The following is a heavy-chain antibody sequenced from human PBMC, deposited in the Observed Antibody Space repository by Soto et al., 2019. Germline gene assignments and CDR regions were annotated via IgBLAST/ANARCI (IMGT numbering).Heavy chain of an antibody. V-gene: IGHV1-46*01. CDR1: GYTFTSYG. Sequence: GASVKVSCKASGYTFTSYGISWVRQAPGQGLEWMGVISASGGSTSYAQKFQGRITMTRDTSTSTVDMEVSSLRFEDTAVYYCARRGGSSYYFDYWGKGTLVTVYS. J-gene: IGHJ4*02. D-gene: IGHD6-6*01. CDR3: ARRGGSSYYFDY. CDR2: ISASGGST.